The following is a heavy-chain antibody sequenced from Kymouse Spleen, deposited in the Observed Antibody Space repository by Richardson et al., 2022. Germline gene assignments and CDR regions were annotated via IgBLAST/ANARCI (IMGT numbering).Heavy chain of an antibody. CDR3: ARGCYYGSGSYSWFDP. V-gene: IGHV4-34*01. CDR2: INHSGST. CDR1: GGSFSGYY. D-gene: IGHD3-10*01. J-gene: IGHJ5*02. Sequence: QVQLQQWGAGLLKPSETLSLTCAVYGGSFSGYYWSWIRQPPGKGLEWIGEINHSGSTNYNPSLKSRVTISVDTSKNQFSLKLSSVTAADTAVYYCARGCYYGSGSYSWFDPWGQGTLVTVSS.